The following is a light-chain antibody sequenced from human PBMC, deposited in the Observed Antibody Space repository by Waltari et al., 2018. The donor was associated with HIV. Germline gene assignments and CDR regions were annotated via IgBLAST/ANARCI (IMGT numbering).Light chain of an antibody. Sequence: EVVMTQSPATLSVSPGERVTLSCRASQSVSSNLAWYQQTPGQAPRLLIYDASTRASGVPARFSGSGSGTDFTLTITSLQSEDFAVYYCQQYNNWPPWTFGLGTRVQIK. J-gene: IGKJ1*01. V-gene: IGKV3-15*01. CDR1: QSVSSN. CDR2: DAS. CDR3: QQYNNWPPWT.